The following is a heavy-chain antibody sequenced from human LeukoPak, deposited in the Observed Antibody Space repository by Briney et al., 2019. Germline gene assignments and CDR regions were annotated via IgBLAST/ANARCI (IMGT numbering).Heavy chain of an antibody. CDR1: GGSISSGDYY. D-gene: IGHD4-17*01. V-gene: IGHV4-30-4*08. Sequence: SETLSLTCTVSGGSISSGDYYWSWIRQPPGKGLEWIGYIYYSGSTYYNPSLKSRVTISVDTSNNQFSLKLSSVTAADTAVYYCARDIYGMGYYWYFDLWGRGTLVTVSS. CDR3: ARDIYGMGYYWYFDL. J-gene: IGHJ2*01. CDR2: IYYSGST.